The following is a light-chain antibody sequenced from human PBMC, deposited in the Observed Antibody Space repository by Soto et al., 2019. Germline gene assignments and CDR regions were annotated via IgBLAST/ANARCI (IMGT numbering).Light chain of an antibody. CDR3: KKYNGWPWT. CDR2: GAS. Sequence: EVVLAQSRATMSVSPGVRFPLSWRAPQTIGNKLAWYLQRPGQAHRLLMYGASTRATDIPARFSGSGSGTEFTLTITGLQSEEFAVYYCKKYNGWPWTVGLGNKVVIK. J-gene: IGKJ1*01. V-gene: IGKV3-15*01. CDR1: QTIGNK.